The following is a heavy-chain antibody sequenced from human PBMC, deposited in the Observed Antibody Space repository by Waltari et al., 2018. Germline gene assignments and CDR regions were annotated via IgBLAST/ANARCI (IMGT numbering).Heavy chain of an antibody. J-gene: IGHJ4*02. CDR3: AKAGGSGYDDY. D-gene: IGHD5-12*01. V-gene: IGHV4-34*01. CDR2: INHSGST. Sequence: QVQLQQWGAGLLKPSETLSLTCAVYGGSFSGYYWSWIRQPPGKGLEWIGEINHSGSTNYNPSLKSRVTISVDTSKNQFSLKLSSVTAADTAVYYCAKAGGSGYDDYWGQGTLVTVSS. CDR1: GGSFSGYY.